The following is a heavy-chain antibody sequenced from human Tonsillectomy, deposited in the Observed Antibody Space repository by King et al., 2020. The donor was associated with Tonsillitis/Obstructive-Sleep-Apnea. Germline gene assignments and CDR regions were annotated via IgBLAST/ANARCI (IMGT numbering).Heavy chain of an antibody. D-gene: IGHD7-27*01. CDR3: ARDLSGEEDH. V-gene: IGHV1-2*02. CDR1: GYTFTGYY. CDR2: INPNTGGT. J-gene: IGHJ4*02. Sequence: GQLVQSGAEMKKPGASVKVSCKASGYTFTGYYLHWVRQAPGQGPEWMGWINPNTGGTKYAQKFQGRVTMTRDTSISTAYMELRRLRSDDTAVYSCARDLSGEEDHWGQGTLVTVSS.